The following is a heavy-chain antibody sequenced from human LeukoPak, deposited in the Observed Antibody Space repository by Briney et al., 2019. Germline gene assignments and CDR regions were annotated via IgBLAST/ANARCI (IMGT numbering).Heavy chain of an antibody. V-gene: IGHV3-33*01. CDR2: MWYDGSNK. Sequence: GESLRLSCAASGFTFSSYGMHWVRQAPGKGLGWMAVMWYDGSNKYYADSVKGRFTISRDNSKNTLYLQMNSLRAEDTAVYYCARDRGPGYSYGVLDYWGQGTLVTVSS. CDR3: ARDRGPGYSYGVLDY. D-gene: IGHD5-18*01. J-gene: IGHJ4*02. CDR1: GFTFSSYG.